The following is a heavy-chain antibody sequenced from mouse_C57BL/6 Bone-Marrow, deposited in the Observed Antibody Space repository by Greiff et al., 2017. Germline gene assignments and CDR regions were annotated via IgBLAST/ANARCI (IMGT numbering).Heavy chain of an antibody. Sequence: DVKLQESGGGLVKPGGSLKLSCAASGFTFSDYGMHWVRQAPEKGLEWVAYISSGSSTIYYADTVKGRFTISRDNAKNTLFLQMTSLRSEDTAMYYCARGAFYYGNYIDYWGQGTTLTVSS. CDR2: ISSGSSTI. CDR3: ARGAFYYGNYIDY. J-gene: IGHJ2*01. V-gene: IGHV5-17*01. D-gene: IGHD2-1*01. CDR1: GFTFSDYG.